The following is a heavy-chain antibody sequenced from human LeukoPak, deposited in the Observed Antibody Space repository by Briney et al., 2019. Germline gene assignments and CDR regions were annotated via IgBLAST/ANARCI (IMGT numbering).Heavy chain of an antibody. CDR1: GFTFSNHW. CDR2: IDGGGSST. V-gene: IGHV3-74*01. D-gene: IGHD3-22*01. CDR3: ARGPGSSGGAFVGDY. J-gene: IGHJ4*01. Sequence: GGSLRLSCAASGFTFSNHWMHWVRQVPGKGLVWVSRIDGGGSSTSYADSVRGRFSISRDNGKSTLYLQMNSLKVEDTAVYYCARGPGSSGGAFVGDYWGHGTLVTVSS.